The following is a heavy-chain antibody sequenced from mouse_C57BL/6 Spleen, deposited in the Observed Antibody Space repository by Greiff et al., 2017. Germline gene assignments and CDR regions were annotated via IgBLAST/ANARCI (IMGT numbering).Heavy chain of an antibody. V-gene: IGHV5-9*01. CDR1: GFTFSSYT. Sequence: EVMLVESGGGLVKPGGSLKLSCAASGFTFSSYTMSWVRQTPEKRLEWVATISGGGGNTYYPDSVKGRFTISRDNAKNTLYLQMSSLRSEDTALYYCARHGYYYGSSYPYYLDYWGQGTTLTVSS. D-gene: IGHD1-1*01. CDR2: ISGGGGNT. J-gene: IGHJ2*01. CDR3: ARHGYYYGSSYPYYLDY.